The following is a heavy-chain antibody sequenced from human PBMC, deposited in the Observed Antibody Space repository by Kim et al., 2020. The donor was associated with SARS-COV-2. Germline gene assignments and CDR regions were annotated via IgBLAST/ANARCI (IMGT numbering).Heavy chain of an antibody. J-gene: IGHJ4*02. V-gene: IGHV4-31*02. CDR3: ARCGGSTDY. Sequence: GSTYYNPSLKSRVTISVDTSKNQFSLKLSSVTAADTAVYYCARCGGSTDYWGQGTLVTVSS. CDR2: GST. D-gene: IGHD2-15*01.